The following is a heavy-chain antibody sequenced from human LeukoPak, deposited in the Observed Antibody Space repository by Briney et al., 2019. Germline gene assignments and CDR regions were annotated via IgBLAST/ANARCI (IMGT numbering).Heavy chain of an antibody. CDR1: GFTFSSYA. Sequence: GGSLRLSCAASGFTFSSYAMHWVRQAPGKGLEWVAVISYDGSNKYYADSVKGRFTISRDNSKNTLYLQMNSLRAEDTAVYYCARGPAATSCFDYWGQGTLVTDSS. J-gene: IGHJ4*02. CDR2: ISYDGSNK. D-gene: IGHD2-2*01. CDR3: ARGPAATSCFDY. V-gene: IGHV3-30*01.